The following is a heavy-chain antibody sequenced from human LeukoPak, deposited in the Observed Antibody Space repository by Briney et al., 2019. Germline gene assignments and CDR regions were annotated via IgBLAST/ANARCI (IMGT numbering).Heavy chain of an antibody. CDR3: ARDAQYYYGSGRPSLRYMDV. J-gene: IGHJ6*03. CDR2: ISAYNGNT. V-gene: IGHV1-18*01. D-gene: IGHD3-10*01. CDR1: GYTFTSYG. Sequence: ASVKVSCKASGYTFTSYGISWVRQAPGQGLEWMGWISAYNGNTNYAQKFQGRVTITADKSTSTAYMELSSLRSEDTAVYYCARDAQYYYGSGRPSLRYMDVWGKGTTVTVSS.